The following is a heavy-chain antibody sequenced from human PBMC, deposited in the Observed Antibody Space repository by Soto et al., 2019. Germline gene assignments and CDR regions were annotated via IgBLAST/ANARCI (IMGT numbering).Heavy chain of an antibody. D-gene: IGHD3-10*01. V-gene: IGHV3-23*01. J-gene: IGHJ4*02. Sequence: GGSLRLSCAASGFTFSSYAMSWVRQAPGKGLEWVSAISGSGGGTYYADSVKGRFTISRDNSKNTLYLQMNSLRAEDTAVYYCSRVDPGETSPFDHWGQGTLVTVSS. CDR1: GFTFSSYA. CDR2: ISGSGGGT. CDR3: SRVDPGETSPFDH.